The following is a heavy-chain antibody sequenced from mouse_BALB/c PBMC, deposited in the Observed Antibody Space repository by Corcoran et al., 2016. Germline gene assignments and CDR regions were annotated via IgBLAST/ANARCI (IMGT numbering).Heavy chain of an antibody. V-gene: IGHV14-3*02. D-gene: IGHD4-1*01. J-gene: IGHJ1*01. Sequence: EVQLQQSGAELVKPGASVKLSCTASGFNIKDTYMHWVKQRPEQGLEWIGRIDPANGNTKYDPKFQGKDTITADTSSNTAYLQRSSRTSEDIGVYYCANWDWYFDVWGAGTTVTVSA. CDR3: ANWDWYFDV. CDR2: IDPANGNT. CDR1: GFNIKDTY.